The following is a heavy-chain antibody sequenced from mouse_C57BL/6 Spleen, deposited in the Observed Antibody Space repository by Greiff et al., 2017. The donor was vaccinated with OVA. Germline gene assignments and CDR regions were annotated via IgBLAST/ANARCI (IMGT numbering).Heavy chain of an antibody. D-gene: IGHD4-1*01. Sequence: QVQLQQPGAELVMPGASVKLSCKASGYTFTSYWMHWVKQRPGQGLEWIGEIDPSDSYTNYNQKFKGKSTLTVDKSSSTAYMQLSSLTSEDSAVYYCAREETGTYWFAYWGQGTLVTVSA. CDR2: IDPSDSYT. J-gene: IGHJ3*01. CDR3: AREETGTYWFAY. V-gene: IGHV1-69*01. CDR1: GYTFTSYW.